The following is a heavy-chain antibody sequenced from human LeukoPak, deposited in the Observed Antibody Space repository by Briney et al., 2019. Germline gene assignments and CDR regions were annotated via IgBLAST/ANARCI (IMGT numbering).Heavy chain of an antibody. CDR1: GFSFSSYW. CDR2: INSDGSST. CDR3: ACLRGKITPIDY. V-gene: IGHV3-74*03. J-gene: IGHJ4*02. Sequence: GGSLRLSCAASGFSFSSYWMHWVRQAPGEGLVWISVINSDGSSTLYADFVGGRFTISRDNAKNTLYLQMNSLRAEDTAVYYCACLRGKITPIDYWGQGTLVTVSS. D-gene: IGHD4-23*01.